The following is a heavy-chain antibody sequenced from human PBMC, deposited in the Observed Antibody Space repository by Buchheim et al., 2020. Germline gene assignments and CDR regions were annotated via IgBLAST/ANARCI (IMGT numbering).Heavy chain of an antibody. J-gene: IGHJ4*02. CDR3: TTLTSASDYQFDY. Sequence: EVQLVESGGGLVKPGGSLRLSWAASGFTFSNAWMSWVRQAPGKGLEWVGRIKSKTDGGTTDYAAPVKGRYTISGDDAKNTMYLQMNSLKTEDTAVYYCTTLTSASDYQFDYWGQGTL. CDR2: IKSKTDGGTT. D-gene: IGHD4-17*01. CDR1: GFTFSNAW. V-gene: IGHV3-15*01.